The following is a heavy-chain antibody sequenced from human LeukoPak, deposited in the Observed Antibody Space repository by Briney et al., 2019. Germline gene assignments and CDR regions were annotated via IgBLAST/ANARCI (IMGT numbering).Heavy chain of an antibody. CDR1: GFTVSSNY. CDR3: ARDIGVGATTTFDY. D-gene: IGHD1-26*01. J-gene: IGHJ4*02. CDR2: IYSGGST. Sequence: GGSLRLSRAASGFTVSSNYMSWVRQAPGKGLEWVSVIYSGGSTYYADSVKGRFTISRDNSKNTLYLQMNSLRAEDTAVYYCARDIGVGATTTFDYWGQGTLVTVSS. V-gene: IGHV3-66*01.